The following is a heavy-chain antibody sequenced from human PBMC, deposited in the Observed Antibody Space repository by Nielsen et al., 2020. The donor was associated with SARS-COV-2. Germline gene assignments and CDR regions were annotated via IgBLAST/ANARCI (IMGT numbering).Heavy chain of an antibody. V-gene: IGHV3-21*04. Sequence: GESLKISCAASGFTFSSYSMNWVRQAPGKGLEWVSSISSSSSYIYYADSVKGRFTISRDNAKNSLYLQMNSLRAEDTAVYYCARDRVFGVVITGYYYYYGMDVWGQGTTVTVSS. CDR3: ARDRVFGVVITGYYYYYGMDV. CDR1: GFTFSSYS. D-gene: IGHD3-3*01. J-gene: IGHJ6*02. CDR2: ISSSSSYI.